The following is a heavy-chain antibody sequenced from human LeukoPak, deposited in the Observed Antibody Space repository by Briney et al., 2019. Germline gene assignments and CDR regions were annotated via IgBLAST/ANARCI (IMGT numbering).Heavy chain of an antibody. CDR3: ARRLTTGGFFDY. V-gene: IGHV3-11*06. D-gene: IGHD4-11*01. CDR2: ISSSSSYI. J-gene: IGHJ4*02. Sequence: PGGSLRLSCAASGFTFSDYYMSWIRQAPGKGLEWVSHISSSSSYINYADSVKGRFTISRDNAKNSLYLQMNSLRAEDTAVYYCARRLTTGGFFDYWGQGTLVTVSS. CDR1: GFTFSDYY.